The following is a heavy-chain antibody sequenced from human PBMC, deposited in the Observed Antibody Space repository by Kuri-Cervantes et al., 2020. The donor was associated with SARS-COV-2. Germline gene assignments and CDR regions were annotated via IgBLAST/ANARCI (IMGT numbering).Heavy chain of an antibody. CDR1: GYTFTGYY. D-gene: IGHD3-22*01. J-gene: IGHJ4*02. CDR3: ARDFGSSGYYFDY. Sequence: ASVKVSCKASGYTFTGYYMHWVRQAPGQGLEWMGWINPNSGGTNYAQKFQGWVTMTRDTSISTAYMELSSLRSEDTAVYYCARDFGSSGYYFDYWGQGTLVTVSS. V-gene: IGHV1-2*04. CDR2: INPNSGGT.